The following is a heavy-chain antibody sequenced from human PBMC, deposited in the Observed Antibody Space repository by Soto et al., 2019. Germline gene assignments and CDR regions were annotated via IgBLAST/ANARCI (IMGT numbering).Heavy chain of an antibody. CDR1: GFSLSTDGVG. CDR2: IYWDDDQ. CDR3: AHAYGGTSWPNDAFDV. Sequence: QITLKESGPTLVKPTQTLTLTCTFSGFSLSTDGVGVGWIRQPPGKALEWLALIYWDDDQRYSPSLKTRLTITTHTSTNQVVLTMTNMAPVDTATYYCAHAYGGTSWPNDAFDVWGPGTVVTVSS. V-gene: IGHV2-5*02. D-gene: IGHD2-2*01. J-gene: IGHJ3*01.